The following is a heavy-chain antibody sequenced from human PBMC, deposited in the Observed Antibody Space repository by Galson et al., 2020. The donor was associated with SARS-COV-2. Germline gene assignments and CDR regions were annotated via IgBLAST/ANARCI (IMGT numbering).Heavy chain of an antibody. CDR2: ISYDGSNK. CDR3: AKTDSGSYRGDFDY. V-gene: IGHV3-30*18. D-gene: IGHD1-26*01. CDR1: GFTFSSYG. Sequence: GGSLKLSCAASGFTFSSYGMHWVRQAPGKGLEWVAVISYDGSNKYYADSVKGRFTISRDNSKNTLYLQMNSLRAEDTAVYYCAKTDSGSYRGDFDYWGQGTLVTVSS. J-gene: IGHJ4*02.